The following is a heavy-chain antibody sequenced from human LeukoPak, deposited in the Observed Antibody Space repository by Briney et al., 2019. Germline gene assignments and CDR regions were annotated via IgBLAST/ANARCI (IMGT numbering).Heavy chain of an antibody. J-gene: IGHJ4*02. Sequence: PSETLSLTCTVSGGSISSYYWSWIRQPPGKGLEWIGSIFYSGSTNYNPSLKSRVTMSVDTSKNQFSLKLSSVTAADTAVYYCASQGGTAEYSSSSPLGYWGQGTLVTVSS. V-gene: IGHV4-59*12. CDR3: ASQGGTAEYSSSSPLGY. CDR1: GGSISSYY. CDR2: IFYSGST. D-gene: IGHD6-6*01.